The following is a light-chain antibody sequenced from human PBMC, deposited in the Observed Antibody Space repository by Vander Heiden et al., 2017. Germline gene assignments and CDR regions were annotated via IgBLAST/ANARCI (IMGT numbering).Light chain of an antibody. J-gene: IGKJ4*01. CDR1: QSVSSY. Sequence: ALTQSPATLSLSPGERATLSCRASQSVSSYLAWYQQKPGQAPRLLIYDASNRATGIPARFSGSGSGTDFTLTISSLEPEDFAVYYCQQRSNWPPFLTFGGGTKVEIK. CDR2: DAS. V-gene: IGKV3-11*01. CDR3: QQRSNWPPFLT.